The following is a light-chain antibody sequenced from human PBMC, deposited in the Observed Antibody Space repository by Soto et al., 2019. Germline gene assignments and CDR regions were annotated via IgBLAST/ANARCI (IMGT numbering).Light chain of an antibody. J-gene: IGKJ5*01. Sequence: AIRMTQSPSSLSASVGDRVTITCRASQDIGDDLAWYQQRPGKAPKLLIYETSTLHDGVPSRFSGSGSGTYFTLTISGLQPEDFTTFFCLQDHDYPLTFGQGTRLEVK. CDR3: LQDHDYPLT. V-gene: IGKV1-6*01. CDR2: ETS. CDR1: QDIGDD.